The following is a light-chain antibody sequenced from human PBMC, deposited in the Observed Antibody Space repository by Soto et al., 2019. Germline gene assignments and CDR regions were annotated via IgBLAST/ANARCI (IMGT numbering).Light chain of an antibody. CDR2: DVN. Sequence: QSVLTQPRSVSGSPGQSVTISCTGTSSDVGGYNSVSWYQQHPGKAPKLMIYDVNKRPYGVPDRFSGSKSGNTASLTISGLHADDEADYYCCSYAGTYTFGFGGGTKLTVL. CDR3: CSYAGTYTFG. J-gene: IGLJ2*01. V-gene: IGLV2-11*01. CDR1: SSDVGGYNS.